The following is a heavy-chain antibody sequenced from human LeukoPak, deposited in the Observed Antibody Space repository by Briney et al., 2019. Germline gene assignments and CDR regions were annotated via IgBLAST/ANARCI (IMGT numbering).Heavy chain of an antibody. Sequence: GGSLRLSCAASRFTFSDFYIGWIRQAPGKGLVWISYISNSGTTIYYADSVKGRFTISRDNAKNSLYLQMNSLRGEDTAAYYCARHARVAGFDYWGLGTLVTVSS. CDR1: RFTFSDFY. CDR2: ISNSGTTI. V-gene: IGHV3-11*04. J-gene: IGHJ4*02. CDR3: ARHARVAGFDY. D-gene: IGHD6-19*01.